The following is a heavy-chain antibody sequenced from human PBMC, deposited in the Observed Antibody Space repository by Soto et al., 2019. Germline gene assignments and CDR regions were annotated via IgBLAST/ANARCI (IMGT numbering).Heavy chain of an antibody. CDR1: GFTFSSYA. Sequence: QVQLVESGGGVVQPGRSLRLSCAASGFTFSSYAMHWVRQAPGKGLEWVAVISYDGSNKYYADSVKGRFTISRDNSKNTLYLQMNSLRLEDTAVYYGARALWRDDYNWGYFNLWGRGPLVTVSS. J-gene: IGHJ2*01. CDR3: ARALWRDDYNWGYFNL. D-gene: IGHD4-4*01. CDR2: ISYDGSNK. V-gene: IGHV3-30-3*01.